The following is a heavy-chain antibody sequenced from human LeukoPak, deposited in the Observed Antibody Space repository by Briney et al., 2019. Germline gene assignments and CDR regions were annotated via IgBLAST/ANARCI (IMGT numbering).Heavy chain of an antibody. Sequence: GGSLRLSCGASGFTFSSYGMHWVRQAPGKGLEWVAVIWYDGSNKYYADSVKGRFTISRDNSRHTLYLQMNSLGAEDTALYYCAKDKEYSGFGPILSGYYYGMDVWGKGTTVTVSS. V-gene: IGHV3-33*03. CDR1: GFTFSSYG. D-gene: IGHD5-12*01. CDR3: AKDKEYSGFGPILSGYYYGMDV. CDR2: IWYDGSNK. J-gene: IGHJ6*04.